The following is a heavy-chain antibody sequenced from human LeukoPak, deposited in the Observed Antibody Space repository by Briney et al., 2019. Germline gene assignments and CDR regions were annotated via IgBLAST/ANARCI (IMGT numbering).Heavy chain of an antibody. D-gene: IGHD2-21*02. CDR3: KTPRDGYDRV. CDR2: IKSFNNGGTI. CDR1: GFTFSTAW. Sequence: GGSLRLSCAASGFTFSTAWMIWVRQAPGKGLEWVGRIKSFNNGGTIDYYAAVKGRFSISRDDSKNTLYLQMNNQKNEDTAISFCKTPRDGYDRVGGRGPLVPVSS. J-gene: IGHJ4*02. V-gene: IGHV3-15*07.